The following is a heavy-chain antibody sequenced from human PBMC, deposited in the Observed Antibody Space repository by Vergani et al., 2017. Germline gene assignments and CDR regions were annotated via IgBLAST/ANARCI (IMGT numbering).Heavy chain of an antibody. CDR3: ARDLRGWAFDI. CDR1: GFTFSSYS. Sequence: EVQLVESGGGLVKPGGSLRLSCAASGFTFSSYSMNWVRQAPGKGLEWVSSISSSSSYIYYADSVKGRFTISRDNAKNSLYLQMNSLRAGDTAVYYCARDLRGWAFDIWGQGTMVTVSS. CDR2: ISSSSSYI. V-gene: IGHV3-21*01. J-gene: IGHJ3*02. D-gene: IGHD4-17*01.